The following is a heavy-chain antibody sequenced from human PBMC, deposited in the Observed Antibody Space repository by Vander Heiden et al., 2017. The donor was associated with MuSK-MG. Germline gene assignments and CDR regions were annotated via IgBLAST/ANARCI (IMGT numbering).Heavy chain of an antibody. CDR3: ARLYDSSGYYFEADAFDI. Sequence: QLQLQESGPGLVKPSETLSLTCTVSGGSISSSSYYWGWIRQPPGKGLEWIGSIYYSGSTYYNPSLKSRVTISVDTSKNQFSLKLSSVTAADTAVYYCARLYDSSGYYFEADAFDIWGQGTMVTVSS. J-gene: IGHJ3*02. D-gene: IGHD3-22*01. CDR1: GGSISSSSYY. CDR2: IYYSGST. V-gene: IGHV4-39*01.